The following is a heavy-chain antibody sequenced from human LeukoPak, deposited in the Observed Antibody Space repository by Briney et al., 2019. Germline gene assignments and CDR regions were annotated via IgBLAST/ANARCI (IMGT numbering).Heavy chain of an antibody. V-gene: IGHV3-7*01. D-gene: IGHD3-16*01. CDR3: ATYTHWVAGDV. CDR2: IKEDGSEK. J-gene: IGHJ6*02. Sequence: GGSLTLSCAASGLTLSETWMSWVRQAPGQGLEWVAAIKEDGSEKDYVDSVKGRFTISRDNAKNSLYLQMNSLRAEDTAVYYCATYTHWVAGDVWGQGTTVSVS. CDR1: GLTLSETW.